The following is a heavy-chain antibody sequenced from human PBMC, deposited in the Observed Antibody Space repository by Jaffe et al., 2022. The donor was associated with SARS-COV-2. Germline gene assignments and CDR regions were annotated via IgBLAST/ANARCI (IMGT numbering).Heavy chain of an antibody. CDR2: IEYSGST. Sequence: QLQLQESGPGLVKSSETLSLTCTVSGASISSSSHYWGWVRQPPGKGLEWTGSIEYSGSTYYNPSLESRATISVDTSKNQFSLKVTSVTAADTAVYFCVRHFWGTIMVVPPFGGFEQWGQGTLVTVSS. V-gene: IGHV4-39*01. J-gene: IGHJ4*02. CDR3: VRHFWGTIMVVPPFGGFEQ. D-gene: IGHD3-22*01. CDR1: GASISSSSHY.